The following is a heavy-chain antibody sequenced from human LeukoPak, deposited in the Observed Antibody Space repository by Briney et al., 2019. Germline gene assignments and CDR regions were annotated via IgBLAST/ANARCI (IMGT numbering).Heavy chain of an antibody. D-gene: IGHD2-2*01. J-gene: IGHJ5*02. CDR2: INPNSGGT. CDR1: GYTFTGYY. Sequence: ASVKVSCKTSGYTFTGYYMHWVRQAPGQGLEWMGRINPNSGGTNYAQKFQGRVTMTRDTSISTAYMELSRLRSDDTAVYYCARAYCSSTSCSPRAWFDPWGQGTLVTVSS. V-gene: IGHV1-2*06. CDR3: ARAYCSSTSCSPRAWFDP.